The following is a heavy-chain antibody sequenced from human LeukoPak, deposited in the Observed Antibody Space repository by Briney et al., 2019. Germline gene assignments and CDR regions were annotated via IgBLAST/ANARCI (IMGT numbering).Heavy chain of an antibody. CDR2: ISWNSGDI. V-gene: IGHV3-9*01. CDR3: VKSGGYATAIRYFDL. D-gene: IGHD2-21*02. Sequence: GGSLRLSCAASGFSFGGYALHWVRQAPGKGLEWVASISWNSGDIVHADSVKGRFTISRDNAKNSLYLQMDSLRTEDTALYYCVKSGGYATAIRYFDLWGRGTLVTVSS. J-gene: IGHJ2*01. CDR1: GFSFGGYA.